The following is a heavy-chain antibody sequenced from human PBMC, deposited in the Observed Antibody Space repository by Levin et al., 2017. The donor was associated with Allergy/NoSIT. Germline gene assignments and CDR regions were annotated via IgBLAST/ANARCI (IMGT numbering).Heavy chain of an antibody. CDR3: ARKKDY. V-gene: IGHV3-48*02. Sequence: PGGSLRLSCAASGFTFSSYAMNWVRQAPGKGLEWVAYISSDSSTIYYAGSVKGRFTISRDNAKNSLYLQMDSLRDEDTAVYHCARKKDYWGQGTPVTVSS. CDR2: ISSDSSTI. CDR1: GFTFSSYA. J-gene: IGHJ4*02.